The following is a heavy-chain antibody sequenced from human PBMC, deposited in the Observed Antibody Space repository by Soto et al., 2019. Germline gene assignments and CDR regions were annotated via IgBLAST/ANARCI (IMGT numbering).Heavy chain of an antibody. CDR1: GYSFTSYW. V-gene: IGHV5-51*01. Sequence: GESLKISCKGSGYSFTSYWIGWVRQMPGKGLEWMGIIYPGDSDTRYSPSFQGQVTISADKSISTAYLQWSSLKASDTAMYYCAGGGVRGVITRTRDYYGMDVWGQGTTVAVSS. J-gene: IGHJ6*02. D-gene: IGHD3-10*01. CDR3: AGGGVRGVITRTRDYYGMDV. CDR2: IYPGDSDT.